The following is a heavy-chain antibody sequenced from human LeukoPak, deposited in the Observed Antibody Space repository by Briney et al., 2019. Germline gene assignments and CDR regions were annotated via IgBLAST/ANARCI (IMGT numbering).Heavy chain of an antibody. Sequence: SETLSLTCTVSGGSISSYYWSWIRQPPGKGLEWIGYIYYSGSTNYNPSLKSRVTISVDTSKNQFSLELSSVTAADTAVYYCARAPGYYGSGNWFDPWGQGTLVTVSS. CDR2: IYYSGST. V-gene: IGHV4-59*01. J-gene: IGHJ5*02. CDR1: GGSISSYY. CDR3: ARAPGYYGSGNWFDP. D-gene: IGHD3-10*01.